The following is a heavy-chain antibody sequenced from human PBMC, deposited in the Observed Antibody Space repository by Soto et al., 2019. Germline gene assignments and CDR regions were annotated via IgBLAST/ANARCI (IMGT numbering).Heavy chain of an antibody. CDR1: GFTFSSYW. V-gene: IGHV3-7*04. CDR2: IKQDGSEK. CDR3: AREDTYYYDSSGYEKTNIDY. D-gene: IGHD3-22*01. J-gene: IGHJ4*02. Sequence: GGSLRLSCAASGFTFSSYWMSWVRQAPGKGLEWVANIKQDGSEKYYVDSVKGRFTISRDNAKNSLYLQMNSLRAEDTAVYYCAREDTYYYDSSGYEKTNIDYWGQGTLVTVSS.